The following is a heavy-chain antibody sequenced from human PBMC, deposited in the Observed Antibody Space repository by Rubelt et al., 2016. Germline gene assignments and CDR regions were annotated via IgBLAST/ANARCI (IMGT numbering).Heavy chain of an antibody. J-gene: IGHJ4*02. CDR1: GGSISSGGYY. CDR3: ARWRVTTRYFDY. Sequence: QVQLQESGPGLVKPSQTLSLTCTVSGGSISSGGYYWSWIRQHPGKGLEWIGYIYYSGSTYYNPSLKSRVYISVEPSKNQFSLKLSSVTAADMAVYYCARWRVTTRYFDYWGQGTLVTVSS. V-gene: IGHV4-31*03. D-gene: IGHD4-17*01. CDR2: IYYSGST.